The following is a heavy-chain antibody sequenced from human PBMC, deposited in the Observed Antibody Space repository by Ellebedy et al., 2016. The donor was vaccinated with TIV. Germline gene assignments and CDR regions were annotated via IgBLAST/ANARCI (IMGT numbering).Heavy chain of an antibody. CDR2: IREDGSEK. J-gene: IGHJ4*02. D-gene: IGHD3-10*01. V-gene: IGHV3-7*01. CDR1: EFIFSNYW. Sequence: GESLKISCAASEFIFSNYWMSWVRQAPGKGLEWVANIREDGSEKYYVDSVKGRFTISRDNAKNSLHLQMNSLRAEDTAVYYCARQPIVRGIVCHFDYWGQGTLVTVSS. CDR3: ARQPIVRGIVCHFDY.